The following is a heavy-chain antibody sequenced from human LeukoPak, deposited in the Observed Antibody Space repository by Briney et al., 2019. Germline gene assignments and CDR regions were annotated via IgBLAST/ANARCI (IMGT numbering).Heavy chain of an antibody. CDR2: INTNSGGT. V-gene: IGHV1-2*02. Sequence: ASVKVSCKASGYTFTSYYMHWGGQAPGQGGEWMGWINTNSGGTNYAQKFQGRGTITRDTAISKAYMDLSRLRSDDTAVYYCARGDILTGYYYFDYWGQGTLVTVSS. J-gene: IGHJ4*02. D-gene: IGHD3-9*01. CDR1: GYTFTSYY. CDR3: ARGDILTGYYYFDY.